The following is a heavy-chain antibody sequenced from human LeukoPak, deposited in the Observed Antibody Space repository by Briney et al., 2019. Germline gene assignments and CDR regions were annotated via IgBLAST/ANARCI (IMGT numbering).Heavy chain of an antibody. V-gene: IGHV3-48*02. CDR1: GFTFSSYT. D-gene: IGHD6-19*01. CDR2: ISSSSTTI. J-gene: IGHJ4*02. CDR3: ARVGSSGCLDY. Sequence: GGSLRLSCAASGFTFSSYTMNWVRRAPGKGLEWVSYISSSSTTIYYADSVKGRFTISRDNAKNSLYLRMNSLRDEDTAVYYCARVGSSGCLDYWGQGTLVTVSS.